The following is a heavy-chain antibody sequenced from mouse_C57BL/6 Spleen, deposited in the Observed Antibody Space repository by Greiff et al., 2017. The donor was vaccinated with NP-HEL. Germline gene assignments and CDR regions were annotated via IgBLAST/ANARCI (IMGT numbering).Heavy chain of an antibody. CDR1: GFTFSSYA. CDR3: ARDGGSPDY. CDR2: ISDGGSYT. J-gene: IGHJ2*01. Sequence: EVQGVESGGGLVKPGGSLKLSCAASGFTFSSYAMSWVRQTPEKRLEWVATISDGGSYTYYPDNVKGRFTISRDNAKNNLYLQMSHLKSEDTAMYYCARDGGSPDYWGQGTTLTVSS. D-gene: IGHD1-1*02. V-gene: IGHV5-4*01.